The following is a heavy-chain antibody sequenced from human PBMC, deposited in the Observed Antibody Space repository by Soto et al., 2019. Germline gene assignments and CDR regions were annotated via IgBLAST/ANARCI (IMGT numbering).Heavy chain of an antibody. D-gene: IGHD2-15*01. J-gene: IGHJ4*02. CDR3: AKVRGGSFPYYFDD. V-gene: IGHV1-46*01. CDR2: VNPSSGSV. Sequence: ASVNVSCKASGYTFTNHYIHWVRQAPGQGLEWVGLVNPSSGSVTYAQKVQGRVTMTRDTSTTTVYMQLSSLTSDDTAVYFCAKVRGGSFPYYFDDWGQGTRVTVS. CDR1: GYTFTNHY.